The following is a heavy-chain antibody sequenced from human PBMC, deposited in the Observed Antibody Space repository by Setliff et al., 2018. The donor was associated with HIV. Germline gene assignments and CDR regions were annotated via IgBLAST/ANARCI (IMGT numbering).Heavy chain of an antibody. CDR3: ARQTWEYYDTLTGYYRSPKNVDS. D-gene: IGHD3-9*01. CDR2: IYNTGNT. V-gene: IGHV4-31*03. J-gene: IGHJ4*02. CDR1: GGSISSGGYY. Sequence: SETLSLTCTVSGGSISSGGYYWSWIRQHPGKGLEWIGYIYNTGNTYYDPSLKSRVTISLDTSKNQFFLKLSSVTAPDTAIYYCARQTWEYYDTLTGYYRSPKNVDSWGQGALVTVSS.